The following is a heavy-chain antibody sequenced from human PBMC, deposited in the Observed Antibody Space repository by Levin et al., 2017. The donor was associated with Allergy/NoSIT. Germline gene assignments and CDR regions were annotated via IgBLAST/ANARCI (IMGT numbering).Heavy chain of an antibody. Sequence: GGSLRLSCAASGFTFSSYWMHWVRQAPGKGLVWVSRINSDGSSTSYADSVKGRFTISRDNAKNTLYLQMNSLRAEDTAVYYCASLVGYSSDGPTRDYWGQGTLVTVSS. CDR1: GFTFSSYW. CDR3: ASLVGYSSDGPTRDY. D-gene: IGHD6-19*01. V-gene: IGHV3-74*01. CDR2: INSDGSST. J-gene: IGHJ4*02.